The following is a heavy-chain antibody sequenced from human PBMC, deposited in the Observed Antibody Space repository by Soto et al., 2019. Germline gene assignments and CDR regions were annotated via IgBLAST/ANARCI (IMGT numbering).Heavy chain of an antibody. CDR1: GFTVSSNY. J-gene: IGHJ5*02. D-gene: IGHD3-22*01. Sequence: EVQLVETGGALIQPGGSLRLSCAASGFTVSSNYMSWVRQAPGKGLEWVSVIYSGGSTYYADSVKGRFTISRDNSKNTLYLQMNSLRAEDTAVYYCAREARYYYDSRAWFDPWGQGTLVTVSS. CDR2: IYSGGST. CDR3: AREARYYYDSRAWFDP. V-gene: IGHV3-53*02.